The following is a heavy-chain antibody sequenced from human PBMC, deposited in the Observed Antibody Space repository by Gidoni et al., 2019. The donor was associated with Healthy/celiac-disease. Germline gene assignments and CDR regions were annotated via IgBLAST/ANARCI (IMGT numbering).Heavy chain of an antibody. Sequence: QAQLVQSGAEVKQPGSSVKVSCKASGRTSSSYAISWVRQAPGQGLEWMGGIIPIFGTASYAQKFQGRVTITADESTSAAYMELSSLRSEDTAVYYCARAKVGATEGSWFDPWGQGTLVTVSS. CDR3: ARAKVGATEGSWFDP. CDR1: GRTSSSYA. CDR2: IIPIFGTA. V-gene: IGHV1-69*01. J-gene: IGHJ5*02. D-gene: IGHD1-26*01.